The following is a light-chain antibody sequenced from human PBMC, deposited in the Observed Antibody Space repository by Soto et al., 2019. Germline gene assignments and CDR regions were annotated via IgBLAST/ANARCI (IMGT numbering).Light chain of an antibody. V-gene: IGLV3-21*04. J-gene: IGLJ3*02. Sequence: SYELTQPPSVSGAPEKTARITCGGNNIGSKSVQWYQQKPGLAPVLVIYYDTNRQSGIPERFSGSNSVNTATLTITRVEAGDEADYYCQVWDSSSDHAVFGGGTQLTVL. CDR3: QVWDSSSDHAV. CDR2: YDT. CDR1: NIGSKS.